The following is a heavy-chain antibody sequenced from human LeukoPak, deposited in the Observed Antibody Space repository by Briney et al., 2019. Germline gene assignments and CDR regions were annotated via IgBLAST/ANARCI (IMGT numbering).Heavy chain of an antibody. CDR2: INPNSGGT. Sequence: ASVKVSCKASGYTFTGYYMHWVRQAPGQGLEWMGWINPNSGGTNYAQKLQGRVTMTTDTSTSTAYMELRSLRSDDTAVYYCARVLPMVRGVTRRRYYFDYWGQGTLVTVSS. J-gene: IGHJ4*02. V-gene: IGHV1-2*02. D-gene: IGHD3-10*01. CDR1: GYTFTGYY. CDR3: ARVLPMVRGVTRRRYYFDY.